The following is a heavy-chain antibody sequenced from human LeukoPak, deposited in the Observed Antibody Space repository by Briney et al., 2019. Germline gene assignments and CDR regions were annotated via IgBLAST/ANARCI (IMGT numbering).Heavy chain of an antibody. CDR3: ASLLVRGYYFDY. D-gene: IGHD3-10*01. J-gene: IGHJ4*02. V-gene: IGHV3-21*01. CDR1: GFTFSSYS. Sequence: PGGSLRLSCAASGFTFSSYSMNWVRQAPGKGLEWVSSISGSSSYIYYADSVKGRFTISRDNAKNSLYLQMNSLRAEDTAVYYCASLLVRGYYFDYWGQGTLVTVSS. CDR2: ISGSSSYI.